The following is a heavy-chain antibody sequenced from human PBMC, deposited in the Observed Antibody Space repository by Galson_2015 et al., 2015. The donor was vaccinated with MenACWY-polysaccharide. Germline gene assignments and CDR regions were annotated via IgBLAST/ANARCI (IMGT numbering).Heavy chain of an antibody. V-gene: IGHV3-7*01. Sequence: SLRLSCAASGFSFGTSWMTWFRRAPGKGLEWVANIAPDGSEMFYVHSVKGRFTISRDNVKNTLYLQMNSLGAEDTGLYYCARDPYHVEAKDQGWLTYYFDFWGQGTLVTVSS. J-gene: IGHJ4*02. CDR1: GFSFGTSW. D-gene: IGHD6-19*01. CDR2: IAPDGSEM. CDR3: ARDPYHVEAKDQGWLTYYFDF.